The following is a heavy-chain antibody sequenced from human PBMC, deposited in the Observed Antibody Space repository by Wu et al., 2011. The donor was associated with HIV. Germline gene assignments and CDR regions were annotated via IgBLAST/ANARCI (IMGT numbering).Heavy chain of an antibody. J-gene: IGHJ4*02. CDR2: INPNSGDT. Sequence: MEQSGAEVKKPGASVKVSCKASGYTFASHEINWVRQASGQGLEWMGWINPNSGDTGYAQKFQGRVTFTRKTSISTAYLELSSLRSEDTAVYYCARDPPGNPYYFDYWGQGTLVTVSS. CDR3: ARDPPGNPYYFDY. V-gene: IGHV1-8*03. CDR1: GYTFASHE.